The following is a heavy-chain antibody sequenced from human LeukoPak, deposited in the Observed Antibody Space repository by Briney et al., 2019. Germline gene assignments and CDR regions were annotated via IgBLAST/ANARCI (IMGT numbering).Heavy chain of an antibody. CDR1: GFTFDDYA. CDR2: ISWNSGSI. D-gene: IGHD5-18*01. Sequence: PGRSLRLSCAASGFTFDDYAMHWVRQAPGKGLEWVSGISWNSGSIGYADSVKGRFTMSRDNAKNMLYLQMNSLRAEDTAVYYCASWDLRGYSYGTLGYWGQGTRVTVSS. V-gene: IGHV3-9*01. CDR3: ASWDLRGYSYGTLGY. J-gene: IGHJ4*02.